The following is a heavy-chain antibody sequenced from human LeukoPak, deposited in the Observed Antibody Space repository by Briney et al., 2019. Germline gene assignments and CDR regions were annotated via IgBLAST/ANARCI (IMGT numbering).Heavy chain of an antibody. Sequence: PSETLSLTCAVYGGSFSGYYWSWIRQPPGKGLEWIGEINHSGSTNYNPSLKSRVTISVDTSKNQFSLKLSSVTAADTAVYYCARVGAAVAGHYYYYYMDVWGKGTTVTVS. J-gene: IGHJ6*03. V-gene: IGHV4-34*01. D-gene: IGHD6-19*01. CDR3: ARVGAAVAGHYYYYYMDV. CDR2: INHSGST. CDR1: GGSFSGYY.